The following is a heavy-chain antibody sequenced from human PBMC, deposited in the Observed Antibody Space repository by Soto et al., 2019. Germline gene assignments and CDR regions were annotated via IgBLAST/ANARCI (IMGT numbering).Heavy chain of an antibody. V-gene: IGHV4-39*01. J-gene: IGHJ5*02. CDR3: ARFSMVRYSSSSRASWFDP. CDR1: GGSISSSSYY. Sequence: QLQLQESGPGLVKPSETLSLTCTVSGGSISSSSYYWGWIRQPPGKGLEWIGSIYYSGSTYYNPSIKSRVTISVDTSKNQFSLKLSSVTAADTAVYYCARFSMVRYSSSSRASWFDPWGQGTLVTVSS. D-gene: IGHD6-6*01. CDR2: IYYSGST.